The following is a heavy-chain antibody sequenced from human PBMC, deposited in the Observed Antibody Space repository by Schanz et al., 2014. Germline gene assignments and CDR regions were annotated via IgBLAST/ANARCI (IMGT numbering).Heavy chain of an antibody. Sequence: QVQLQESGPGLVKPSETLSLMCTVSGGSMDTHYWGWIRQPPGKGLEWIAFIYSSGIANYNPSLEGRVTISGTTSRTTFPLGLPSGPAADTATYYCARRVVPATMGLYFDLWGQGTLVTVSS. J-gene: IGHJ4*02. CDR2: IYSSGIA. D-gene: IGHD2-21*01. CDR3: ARRVVPATMGLYFDL. CDR1: GGSMDTHY. V-gene: IGHV4-4*08.